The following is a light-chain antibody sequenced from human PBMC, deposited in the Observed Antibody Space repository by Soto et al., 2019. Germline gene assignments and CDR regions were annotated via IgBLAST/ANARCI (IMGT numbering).Light chain of an antibody. CDR2: AVT. CDR1: SSDVGGYNY. V-gene: IGLV2-14*01. J-gene: IGLJ3*02. CDR3: SSYTTTSTLGV. Sequence: QSALTQPASVSGSPGQSITISCTGTSSDVGGYNYVSWYQQHPGKAPKLMIYAVTDRPSGVSSRFSGSKSGNTASLTISGLQAEDEADYYCSSYTTTSTLGVFGGGTKLTVL.